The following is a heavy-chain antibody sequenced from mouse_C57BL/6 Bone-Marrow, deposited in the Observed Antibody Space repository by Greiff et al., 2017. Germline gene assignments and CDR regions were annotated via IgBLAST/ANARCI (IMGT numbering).Heavy chain of an antibody. CDR3: ARRRSRGYFDV. CDR2: ILPGSGST. Sequence: VQLQQSGAELMKPGASVKLSCKATGYTFTGYWIEWVKQRPGHGLEWIGEILPGSGSTNYNEKFKGKATFTADTTSNTAYMQLSRLTTADAAIYYGARRRSRGYFDVWGTGTTVTVSS. J-gene: IGHJ1*03. V-gene: IGHV1-9*01. CDR1: GYTFTGYW.